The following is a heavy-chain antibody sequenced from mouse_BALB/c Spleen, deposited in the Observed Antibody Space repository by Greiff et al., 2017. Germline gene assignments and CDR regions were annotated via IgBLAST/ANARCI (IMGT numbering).Heavy chain of an antibody. CDR1: GYTFTDYN. CDR2: IYPYNGGT. D-gene: IGHD2-2*01. V-gene: IGHV1S29*02. CDR3: ARSALYYGYDVWYFDV. Sequence: VQLQQSGPELVKPGASVKISCKASGYTFTDYNMHWVKQSHGKSLEWIGYIYPYNGGTGYNQKFKSKATLTVDNSSSTAYMELRSLTSEDSAVYYCARSALYYGYDVWYFDVWGAGTTVTVSS. J-gene: IGHJ1*01.